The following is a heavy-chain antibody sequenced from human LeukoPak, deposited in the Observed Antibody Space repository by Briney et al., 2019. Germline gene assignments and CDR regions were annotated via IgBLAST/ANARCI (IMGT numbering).Heavy chain of an antibody. V-gene: IGHV3-23*01. CDR3: VQPSGYCRGSYSFDS. J-gene: IGHJ5*01. Sequence: GGTLRLSWAASGLSISTDRMSSTMRWVRQAPGKGLEWVSTIRGSGVSTYYTDSVKGRFTISRDNSKNTVYLQMNSPRARDRAVDYCVQPSGYCRGSYSFDSWGQGALVTVSA. CDR2: IRGSGVST. D-gene: IGHD5-12*01. CDR1: GLSISTDR.